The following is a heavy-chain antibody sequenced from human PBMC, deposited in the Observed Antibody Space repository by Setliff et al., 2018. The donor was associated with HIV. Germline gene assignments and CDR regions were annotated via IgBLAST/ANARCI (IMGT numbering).Heavy chain of an antibody. J-gene: IGHJ4*02. Sequence: ASVKVSCKASGYTFSDYEIHWLRQAPGQGPEWLGWINTEHGGACYAQQFQGRVSVTRDTSISTVYMELRSLKSDDTAIYYCATTEGGYTLNSDSSGSRYFDYWGQGTLVTVSS. CDR2: INTEHGGA. CDR1: GYTFSDYE. D-gene: IGHD3-22*01. CDR3: ATTEGGYTLNSDSSGSRYFDY. V-gene: IGHV1-2*02.